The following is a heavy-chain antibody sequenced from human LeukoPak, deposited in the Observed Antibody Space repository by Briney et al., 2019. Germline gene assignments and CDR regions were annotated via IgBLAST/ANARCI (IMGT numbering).Heavy chain of an antibody. D-gene: IGHD5-12*01. Sequence: GGSLRLSCEASGFSVSNNYMSWVRQAPGKGLEWVSVIYSAGSSLYAESVRGRFTISRDYSTNTLSLQMNSLRAEDTAVYYCAQARSSSGYGPLGFYWGQGTLVTVSS. CDR2: IYSAGSS. J-gene: IGHJ1*01. CDR3: AQARSSSGYGPLGFY. CDR1: GFSVSNNY. V-gene: IGHV3-53*01.